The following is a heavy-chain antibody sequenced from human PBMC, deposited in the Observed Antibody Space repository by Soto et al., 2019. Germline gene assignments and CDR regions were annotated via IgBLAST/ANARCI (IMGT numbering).Heavy chain of an antibody. Sequence: QVQLVESGGGVVQPGRSLRLSCAASGFTFSSYGMHWVRQAPGKGLAWVAVIWYDGTNKYYADSVKGRFTISGDNSKNTLYLQMNSLRAEDTAVYYCARGGLLLDYWGQGTLVTVSS. CDR2: IWYDGTNK. V-gene: IGHV3-33*01. CDR1: GFTFSSYG. CDR3: ARGGLLLDY. J-gene: IGHJ4*02. D-gene: IGHD2-21*01.